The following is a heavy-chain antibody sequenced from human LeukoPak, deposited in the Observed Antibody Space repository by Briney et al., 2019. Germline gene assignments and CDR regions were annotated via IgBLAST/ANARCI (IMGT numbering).Heavy chain of an antibody. J-gene: IGHJ6*03. CDR3: ARAEGMLRGVMIISRYYMDV. D-gene: IGHD3-10*01. V-gene: IGHV3-21*01. CDR1: GFTFSSYS. Sequence: PGGSLRLSCAASGFTFSSYSMNWVRQAPGKGLEWVSSISSSSSYKYYADSLKGRFTISRDHAKNSLYLQMNSLRAEDTAVYYCARAEGMLRGVMIISRYYMDVWGKGTTVTVSS. CDR2: ISSSSSYK.